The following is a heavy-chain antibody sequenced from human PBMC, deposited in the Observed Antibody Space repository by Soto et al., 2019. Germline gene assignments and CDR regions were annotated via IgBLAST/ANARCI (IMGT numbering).Heavy chain of an antibody. V-gene: IGHV5-10-1*01. CDR3: ARPYSSGEDTDV. Sequence: PAESLKISCKGSGYNFSSYWISCLRQMPGKGLEWMGRIDPSDSYTNYSPSFQGHVTISADKSISTAYLQWSSLKASDTAMYYCARPYSSGEDTDVWGQGTTVTV. CDR1: GYNFSSYW. CDR2: IDPSDSYT. J-gene: IGHJ6*02. D-gene: IGHD3-22*01.